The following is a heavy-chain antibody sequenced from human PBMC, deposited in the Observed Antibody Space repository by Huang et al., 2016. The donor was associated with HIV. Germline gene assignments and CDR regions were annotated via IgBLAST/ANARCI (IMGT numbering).Heavy chain of an antibody. V-gene: IGHV4-39*02. CDR3: ARTGVAVSDDPEYFQH. CDR2: IYNSGTT. CDR1: GDSINSNTFY. D-gene: IGHD3-3*01. Sequence: LQESGPGLVGPSETLSLTCAVSGDSINSNTFYWGWIRRPPGKALEWIGSIYNSGTTYYKPALKRRARIAVDASKNRIFLHLRSVTAADTGVYYCARTGVAVSDDPEYFQHWGQGALVTIS. J-gene: IGHJ1*01.